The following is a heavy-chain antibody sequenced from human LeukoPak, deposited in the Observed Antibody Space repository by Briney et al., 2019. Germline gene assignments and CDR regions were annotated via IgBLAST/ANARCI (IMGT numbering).Heavy chain of an antibody. CDR3: ARGSGWLTDH. CDR1: GGSVSSGTYF. Sequence: PSETLSLTCTVSGGSVSSGTYFLNWIRQAPWKGLEWIGYIDYNGRTNYNPSLKSRVTISVGTSKNQFPLKVSSVTATDTAVYYCARGSGWLTDHWGQGTLVTVSS. V-gene: IGHV4-61*01. J-gene: IGHJ4*02. CDR2: IDYNGRT. D-gene: IGHD6-19*01.